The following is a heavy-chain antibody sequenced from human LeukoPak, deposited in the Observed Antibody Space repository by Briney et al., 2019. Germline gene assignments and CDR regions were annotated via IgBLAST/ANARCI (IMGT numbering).Heavy chain of an antibody. CDR1: GYTFTSYG. D-gene: IGHD2-15*01. V-gene: IGHV1-18*04. CDR3: ARVSGGDIVVVVAATLENWFDP. CDR2: ISAYNGNT. J-gene: IGHJ5*02. Sequence: ASVKVSCMASGYTFTSYGISWVRQAPGQGLEWMGWISAYNGNTNYAQKLQGRVTMTTDTSTSTAYMELRSLRSDDTAVYYCARVSGGDIVVVVAATLENWFDPWGQGTLVTVSS.